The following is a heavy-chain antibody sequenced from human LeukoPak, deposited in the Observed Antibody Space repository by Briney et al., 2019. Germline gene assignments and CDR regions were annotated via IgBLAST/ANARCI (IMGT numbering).Heavy chain of an antibody. Sequence: PSETLSLTCTVSGGSITSYYWSWIRQPPGKGLEWIGYIYYSGTTNYNPPLKSRVTISVETSKNQFSLKLNSVTAADTAVYYCARGQLRLSNWGQGSLVIVSS. V-gene: IGHV4-59*12. CDR3: ARGQLRLSN. D-gene: IGHD6-25*01. J-gene: IGHJ4*02. CDR1: GGSITSYY. CDR2: IYYSGTT.